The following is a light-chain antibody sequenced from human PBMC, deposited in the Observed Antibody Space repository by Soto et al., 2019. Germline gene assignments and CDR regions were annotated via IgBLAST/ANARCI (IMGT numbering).Light chain of an antibody. CDR2: GAS. CDR1: QSVSTNY. J-gene: IGKJ3*01. Sequence: EIVLTQSPGTLSWSPGERATLSCRASQSVSTNYLAWYQHKPGQAPRLLIYGASSRANGIPDRFSGSGSGTDFTLTINRLEHEDFAVYYCQQYATSARLSFGPGTKVDI. CDR3: QQYATSARLS. V-gene: IGKV3-20*01.